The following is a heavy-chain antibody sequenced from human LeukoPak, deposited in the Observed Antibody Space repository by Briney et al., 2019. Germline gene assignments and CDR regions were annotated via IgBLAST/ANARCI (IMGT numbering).Heavy chain of an antibody. D-gene: IGHD2/OR15-2a*01. Sequence: GGSLRLSCAASGFTFSSYTMNWVRQAPGKGPDWVASIITSSTYIYYADSVKGRFTISRDNAKNSLYLQMNGLRAEDTAVYYCARDLFPSTRAYYYYGMDVWGQGTTVTVSS. CDR3: ARDLFPSTRAYYYYGMDV. CDR2: IITSSTYI. V-gene: IGHV3-21*01. J-gene: IGHJ6*02. CDR1: GFTFSSYT.